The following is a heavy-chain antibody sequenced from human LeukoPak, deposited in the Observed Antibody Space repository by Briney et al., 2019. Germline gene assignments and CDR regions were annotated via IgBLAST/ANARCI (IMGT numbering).Heavy chain of an antibody. CDR2: IYYSGST. Sequence: SETLSLTCTVSGGSISSSSYYWGWIRQPPGKGVEWIGRIYYSGSTYYTTSLTSRVNISVDTSKNQFYLKLSSVTAEDTAVYYCASEGTIAVAGTGLFAYWGQGTLVTVSS. CDR1: GGSISSSSYY. CDR3: ASEGTIAVAGTGLFAY. D-gene: IGHD6-19*01. J-gene: IGHJ4*02. V-gene: IGHV4-39*01.